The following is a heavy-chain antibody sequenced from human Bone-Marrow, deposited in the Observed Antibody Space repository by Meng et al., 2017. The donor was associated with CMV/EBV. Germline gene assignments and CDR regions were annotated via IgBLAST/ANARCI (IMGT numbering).Heavy chain of an antibody. J-gene: IGHJ4*02. V-gene: IGHV1-2*02. CDR2: INPNSGGT. D-gene: IGHD2-2*02. CDR3: ARSLVTRSKNSIVVVPAAISY. Sequence: ASVKVSCKASGYTFTGYYIHWVRQAPGQGLEWMGWINPNSGGTYYAQRFQGRVTMTRDTSISTAYMELSGLTSDDTAVYYCARSLVTRSKNSIVVVPAAISYWGQGTLVTVSS. CDR1: GYTFTGYY.